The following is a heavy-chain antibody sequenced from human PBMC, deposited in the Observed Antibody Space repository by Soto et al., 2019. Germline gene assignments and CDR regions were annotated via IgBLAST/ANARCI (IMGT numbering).Heavy chain of an antibody. CDR3: ARGRSSGYYLRAFDI. CDR1: GFTFSSYS. J-gene: IGHJ3*02. V-gene: IGHV3-21*01. CDR2: ISSSSSYI. D-gene: IGHD3-22*01. Sequence: WSLRRSGAGSGFTFSSYSMNWVRQSPGKGLEWVSSISSSSSYIYYAYSFKGRFTISRDNANNSLYLQMNSLRAEDTAVYYCARGRSSGYYLRAFDIWGQGTMVTVSS.